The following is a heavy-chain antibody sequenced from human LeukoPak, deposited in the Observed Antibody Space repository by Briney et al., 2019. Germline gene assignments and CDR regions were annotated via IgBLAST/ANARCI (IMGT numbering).Heavy chain of an antibody. CDR3: ARDTSRGWTMFDY. Sequence: GGSLRPSCAASGFTFSSYWMHWVRQAPGKGLVWVSRIGNDGNDIRYADSVKGRFTISRDNAKNTLYLQMNSLRAEDMAVYYCARDTSRGWTMFDYWGQGTLVTVSS. CDR1: GFTFSSYW. D-gene: IGHD6-19*01. V-gene: IGHV3-74*01. CDR2: IGNDGNDI. J-gene: IGHJ4*02.